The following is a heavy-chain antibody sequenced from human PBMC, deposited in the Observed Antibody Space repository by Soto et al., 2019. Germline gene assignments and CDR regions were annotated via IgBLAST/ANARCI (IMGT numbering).Heavy chain of an antibody. V-gene: IGHV4-4*02. J-gene: IGHJ4*02. D-gene: IGHD6-13*01. CDR3: ARGERQQQRDY. CDR2: IYHSGSA. Sequence: PSETLSLTCLVSGQYIKSNFWSAWVRQSPGKDLEWIGEIYHSGSAIYTPSLKSRVIISVDKSKNQFFLKLTSVTAADTAVYFCARGERQQQRDYWGQGTLVTVS. CDR1: GQYIKSNFW.